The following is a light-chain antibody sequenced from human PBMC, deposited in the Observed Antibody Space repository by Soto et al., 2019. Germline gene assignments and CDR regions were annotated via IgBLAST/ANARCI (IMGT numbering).Light chain of an antibody. V-gene: IGKV3-11*01. CDR3: QQRRDWPPEIT. J-gene: IGKJ5*01. CDR1: QSVSSY. Sequence: EIVLTHSPATLSLSPGEIATLSCRASQSVSSYLAWYQQKPGQAPRLLIYDASNRATGIPARFSGSGSGTDFTLTISSLEPEDFAVYYCQQRRDWPPEITFGQGTRLEIK. CDR2: DAS.